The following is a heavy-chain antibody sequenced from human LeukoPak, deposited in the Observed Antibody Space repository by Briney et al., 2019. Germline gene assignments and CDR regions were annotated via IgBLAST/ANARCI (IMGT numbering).Heavy chain of an antibody. CDR2: IYYSGST. V-gene: IGHV4-59*08. CDR1: GGSISSYY. D-gene: IGHD3-22*01. CDR3: ARRSYDSEH. Sequence: PSETLSLTCTVSGGSISSYYWSRIRQPPGKGLEWIGYIYYSGSTNYNPSLKSRVTISVDTSKNQFSLKLSSVTAADTAVYYCARRSYDSEHWGQGTLVTVSS. J-gene: IGHJ4*02.